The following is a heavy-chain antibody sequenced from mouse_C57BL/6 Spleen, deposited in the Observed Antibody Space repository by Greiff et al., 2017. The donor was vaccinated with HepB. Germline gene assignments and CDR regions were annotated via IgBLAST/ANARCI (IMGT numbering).Heavy chain of an antibody. CDR3: ARSGWEVYYFDY. V-gene: IGHV1-42*01. D-gene: IGHD3-1*01. Sequence: EVQLQQSGPELVKPGASVKISCKASGYSFTGYYMNWVKQSPEKSLEWIGEINPSTGGTTYNQKFKAKATLTVDKSSSTAYMQLKSLTSEDSAVYYCARSGWEVYYFDYWGQGTTLTVSS. J-gene: IGHJ2*01. CDR2: INPSTGGT. CDR1: GYSFTGYY.